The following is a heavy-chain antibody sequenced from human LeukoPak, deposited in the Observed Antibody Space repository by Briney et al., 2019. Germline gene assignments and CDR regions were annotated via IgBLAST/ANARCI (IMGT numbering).Heavy chain of an antibody. V-gene: IGHV3-48*04. CDR1: GFTFSTYA. CDR2: ISSSGSTI. Sequence: GGSLRLSCAASGFTFSTYAMSWVRQAPGKGLEWVSYISSSGSTIYYADSVKGRFTISRDNAKNSLYLQMNSLRAEDTAVYYCARVRRYCSGGSCYSNVDYWGQGTLVTVSS. D-gene: IGHD2-15*01. J-gene: IGHJ4*02. CDR3: ARVRRYCSGGSCYSNVDY.